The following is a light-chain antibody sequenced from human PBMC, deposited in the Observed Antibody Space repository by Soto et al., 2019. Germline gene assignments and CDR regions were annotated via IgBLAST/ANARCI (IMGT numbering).Light chain of an antibody. CDR2: DAS. J-gene: IGKJ1*01. CDR3: QQYGSSPPT. CDR1: QSVSSY. Sequence: ILLTQSPATLSLSPGEIATLSCRASQSVSSYLAWYQQKPGQAPRLLIYDASNRATGIPARFSGSGSGTDFTLTICRLEPEDFAVYYCQQYGSSPPTFGQGTMVDIK. V-gene: IGKV3-20*01.